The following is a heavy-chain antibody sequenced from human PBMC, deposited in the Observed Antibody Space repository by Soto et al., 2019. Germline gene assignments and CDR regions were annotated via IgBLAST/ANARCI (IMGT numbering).Heavy chain of an antibody. V-gene: IGHV4-31*03. CDR1: GGSFSSDSFI. J-gene: IGHJ6*02. CDR3: ARDHKWDGMDV. D-gene: IGHD1-26*01. Sequence: SETLSLTCSVSGGSFSSDSFIWSWVRQFPGKGLERIGYINYSGTTYYNPSLRSRITMSVDTSKNQFSLNLSSVTAADTAVYYCARDHKWDGMDVWGQGTTVTVSS. CDR2: INYSGTT.